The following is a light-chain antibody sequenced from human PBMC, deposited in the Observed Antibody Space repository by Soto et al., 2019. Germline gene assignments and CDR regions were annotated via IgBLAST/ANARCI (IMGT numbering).Light chain of an antibody. J-gene: IGKJ1*01. Sequence: DIQMTHSPSSLSASVGDRVTITCXASQSTSSYLNWYQQKPGKAPKLLIYAASSLQSGVPSRFSGSGSGTDFTLTISSLQPEDFATYYCQQSYSTPWTFGQGTKVDIK. CDR3: QQSYSTPWT. CDR2: AAS. CDR1: QSTSSY. V-gene: IGKV1-39*01.